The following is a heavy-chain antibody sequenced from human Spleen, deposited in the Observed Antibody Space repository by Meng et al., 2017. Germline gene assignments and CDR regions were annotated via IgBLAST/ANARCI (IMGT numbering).Heavy chain of an antibody. J-gene: IGHJ3*02. Sequence: SETLSLTCTVSGGSISSDTTYWSWIRQPAGKGLEWIGLIYTSGSTKYNPSLKTRVTMSIDTSKTQLSLKLRSDDTAVYYCARDEPLVAVAGTAFDIWGQGTMVTVSS. D-gene: IGHD6-19*01. CDR2: IYTSGST. CDR1: GGSISSDTTY. V-gene: IGHV4-61*02. CDR3: ARDEPLVAVAGTAFDI.